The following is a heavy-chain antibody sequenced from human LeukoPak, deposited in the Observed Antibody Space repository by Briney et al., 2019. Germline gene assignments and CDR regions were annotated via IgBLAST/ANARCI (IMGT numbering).Heavy chain of an antibody. Sequence: GASVKVSCKASGYTFTGYYMHWVRQAPGQGLEWMGWINPNSGGTNYAQKFQGRVTMTRDMSTSTVYMELSSLRSEDTAVYYCARDREDGYNSREGGFDYWGQGTLVTVSS. D-gene: IGHD5-24*01. CDR1: GYTFTGYY. J-gene: IGHJ4*02. V-gene: IGHV1-2*02. CDR3: ARDREDGYNSREGGFDY. CDR2: INPNSGGT.